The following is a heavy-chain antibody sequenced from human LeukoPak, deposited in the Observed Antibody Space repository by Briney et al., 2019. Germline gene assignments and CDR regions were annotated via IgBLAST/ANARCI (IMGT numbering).Heavy chain of an antibody. CDR3: ARDRFNRIAAAGTLHYYFDY. Sequence: SQTLSLTCAISGDSVSSNSAAWNWIRQSPSRGLEWLGRTYYRSKWYNDHAVSVKSRITINPDTSKNQFSLQLNSVTPEDTAVYYWARDRFNRIAAAGTLHYYFDYWGQGTLVTVSS. CDR1: GDSVSSNSAA. CDR2: TYYRSKWYN. J-gene: IGHJ4*02. V-gene: IGHV6-1*01. D-gene: IGHD6-13*01.